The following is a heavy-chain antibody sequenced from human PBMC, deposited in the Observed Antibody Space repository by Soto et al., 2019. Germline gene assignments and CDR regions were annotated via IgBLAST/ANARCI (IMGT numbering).Heavy chain of an antibody. CDR1: GASISSSRSY. CDR3: ASPRQGNYDFLSGYYALDY. D-gene: IGHD3-3*01. V-gene: IGHV4-39*01. Sequence: SETLSLTCTVSGASISSSRSYWGWVRQPPGKGLEWIVSFYYTGGTYSTYYNPSLKSRVTISVDTSKSQSSLNLRSVTAADTAVYYCASPRQGNYDFLSGYYALDYWGQGTLVTVSS. CDR2: FYYTGGT. J-gene: IGHJ4*02.